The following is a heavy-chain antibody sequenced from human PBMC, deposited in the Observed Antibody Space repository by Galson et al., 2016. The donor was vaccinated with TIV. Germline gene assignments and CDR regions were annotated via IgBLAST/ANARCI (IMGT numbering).Heavy chain of an antibody. D-gene: IGHD6-19*01. CDR1: GGSLRGHY. V-gene: IGHV4-34*01. J-gene: IGHJ3*02. CDR2: ISHSGST. Sequence: ETLSLTCAVYGGSLRGHYWSWIRQPPGKGPEWIGEISHSGSTNQNPSLKSRVTISVDTSKNQFSLNLKSVTAADTAVYYCTRHSTSGFPAIEVAARRRPFDIWGQGTMVTVSS. CDR3: TRHSTSGFPAIEVAARRRPFDI.